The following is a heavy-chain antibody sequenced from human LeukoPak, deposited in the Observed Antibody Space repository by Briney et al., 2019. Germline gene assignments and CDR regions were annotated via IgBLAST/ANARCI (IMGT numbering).Heavy chain of an antibody. V-gene: IGHV1-24*01. CDR1: GYALSDLS. Sequence: ASVMVSCKVSGYALSDLSIHWVRQAPGKGLEWMGGFEPEEGKTIYAQNFQGRVSMTEDTSTDTAFMEISTLESGDTAVYYCANEGDGYDLWGQGTLVTVSS. CDR3: ANEGDGYDL. J-gene: IGHJ3*01. CDR2: FEPEEGKT.